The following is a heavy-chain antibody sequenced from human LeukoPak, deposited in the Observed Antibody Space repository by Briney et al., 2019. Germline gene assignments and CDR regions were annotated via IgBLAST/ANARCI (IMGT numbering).Heavy chain of an antibody. CDR1: GGSISSSSYY. J-gene: IGHJ4*02. V-gene: IGHV4-39*07. Sequence: SETLSLTCTVSGGSISSSSYYWGWIRQPPGKGLEWIGSIYHSGSTYYNPSLKSRVTISVDTSKNQFSLKLSSVTAADTAVYYCARKSWYYDSSGYFFDYWGQGTLVTVSS. CDR3: ARKSWYYDSSGYFFDY. D-gene: IGHD3-22*01. CDR2: IYHSGST.